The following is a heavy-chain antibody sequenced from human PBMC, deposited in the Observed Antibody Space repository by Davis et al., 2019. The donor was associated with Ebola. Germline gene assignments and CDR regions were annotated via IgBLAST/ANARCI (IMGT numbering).Heavy chain of an antibody. CDR2: IIPIFGTA. CDR3: TSTGIVGATFADY. D-gene: IGHD1-26*01. Sequence: SVKVSCKASGGTFSSYAISWVRQAPGQGLEWMGGIIPIFGTANYAQKFQGRVTITADESTSTAYMELSSLRSEDTAVYYCTSTGIVGATFADYWGQGTLVTVSS. V-gene: IGHV1-69*13. CDR1: GGTFSSYA. J-gene: IGHJ4*02.